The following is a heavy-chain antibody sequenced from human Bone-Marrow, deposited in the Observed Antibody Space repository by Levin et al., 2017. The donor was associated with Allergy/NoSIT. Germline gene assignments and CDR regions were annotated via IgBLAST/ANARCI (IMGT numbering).Heavy chain of an antibody. D-gene: IGHD1-1*01. J-gene: IGHJ6*02. V-gene: IGHV3-23*01. Sequence: GESLKISCAASGFTFSSYAMSWVRQAPGKGLEWVSSISASGGSTYYADSVKGRFTISRDNSKNTLYLQMNSLRAEDTAVYYCAGYPRQRGGYYYYGMDVWGQGTTVTVSS. CDR3: AGYPRQRGGYYYYGMDV. CDR1: GFTFSSYA. CDR2: ISASGGST.